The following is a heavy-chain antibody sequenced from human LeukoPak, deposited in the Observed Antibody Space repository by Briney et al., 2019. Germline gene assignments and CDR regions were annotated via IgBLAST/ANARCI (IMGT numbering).Heavy chain of an antibody. D-gene: IGHD3-10*01. Sequence: GGSLRLSCAASGFIFSSHGMNWVRQAPGKGLEWVSGISPSGDITYYADSVKGRFTISRDNSKNTVYLQMDSLRFEDAAVYYCAKGAYGSGSYYNANFDYWGQGTLVTVSS. CDR3: AKGAYGSGSYYNANFDY. CDR1: GFIFSSHG. V-gene: IGHV3-23*01. J-gene: IGHJ4*02. CDR2: ISPSGDIT.